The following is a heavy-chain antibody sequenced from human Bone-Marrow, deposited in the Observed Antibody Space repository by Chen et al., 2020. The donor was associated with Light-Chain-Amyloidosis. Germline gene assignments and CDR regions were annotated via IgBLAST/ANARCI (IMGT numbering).Heavy chain of an antibody. CDR2: ISWNSGVK. D-gene: IGHD3-10*01. CDR3: AKDKGGSMGFGMDV. V-gene: IGHV3-9*01. CDR1: GFTFDDYA. Sequence: EEHLVESGGGLVQPGRSLRLSCEASGFTFDDYAMHWVRQAPGKGLEWVSGISWNSGVKGYVDSVRGRFTISRDGVKNSLYLQMNSLRPKDTALYYCAKDKGGSMGFGMDVWGQGTTVIVSS. J-gene: IGHJ6*02.